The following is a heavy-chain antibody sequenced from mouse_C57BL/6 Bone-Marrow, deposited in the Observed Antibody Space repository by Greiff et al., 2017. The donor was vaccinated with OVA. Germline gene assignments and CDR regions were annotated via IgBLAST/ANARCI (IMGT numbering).Heavy chain of an antibody. Sequence: EVKVEESGAELVKPGASVKLSCTASGFNIKDYYMHWVKQRTEQGLEWIGRIDPEDGETKYAPKFQGKATITADTSSNTAYLQLSSLTSEDTAVYYCARDYYGSSFYYFDYWGQGTTLTVSS. V-gene: IGHV14-2*01. CDR1: GFNIKDYY. CDR2: IDPEDGET. D-gene: IGHD1-1*01. J-gene: IGHJ2*01. CDR3: ARDYYGSSFYYFDY.